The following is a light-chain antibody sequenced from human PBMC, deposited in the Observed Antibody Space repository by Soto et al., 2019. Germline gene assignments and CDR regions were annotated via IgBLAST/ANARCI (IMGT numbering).Light chain of an antibody. Sequence: QSVLTQPPSASGTPGQRVTISCSGSSSNIGSNYVYWYQQLPGTAPKLLIYRNNQRPSGVPDRFSGSKSGTSASLAISGLRSEDEADYYCAAWDDSLSGVVFAGGTEVTVL. CDR3: AAWDDSLSGVV. V-gene: IGLV1-47*01. CDR1: SSNIGSNY. J-gene: IGLJ2*01. CDR2: RNN.